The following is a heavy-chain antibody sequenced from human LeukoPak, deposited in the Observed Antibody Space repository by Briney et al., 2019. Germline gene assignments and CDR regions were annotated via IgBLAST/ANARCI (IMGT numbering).Heavy chain of an antibody. J-gene: IGHJ2*01. CDR1: GYTLTELS. V-gene: IGHV1-24*01. Sequence: ASVKVSCKVSGYTLTELSMHWVRQAPGKGLEWVGGFDPEDGETIYAQKFQGRVTMTEDTSTDTAYMELSSLRSEDTAVYYCAREGDYGDPRAYWYFDLWGRGTLVTVSS. D-gene: IGHD4-17*01. CDR3: AREGDYGDPRAYWYFDL. CDR2: FDPEDGET.